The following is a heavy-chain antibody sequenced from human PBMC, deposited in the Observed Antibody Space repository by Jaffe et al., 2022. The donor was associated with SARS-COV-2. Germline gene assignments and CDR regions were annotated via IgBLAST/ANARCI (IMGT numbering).Heavy chain of an antibody. CDR3: AKDKGFDFWSGYYSASLGRNGMDV. Sequence: EVQLVESGGGLVQPGRSLRLSCAASGFTFDDYAMHWVRQAPGKGLEWVSGISWNSGSIGYADSVKGRFTISRDNAKNSLYLQMNSLRAEDTALYYCAKDKGFDFWSGYYSASLGRNGMDVWGQGTTVTVSS. CDR1: GFTFDDYA. D-gene: IGHD3-3*01. V-gene: IGHV3-9*01. J-gene: IGHJ6*02. CDR2: ISWNSGSI.